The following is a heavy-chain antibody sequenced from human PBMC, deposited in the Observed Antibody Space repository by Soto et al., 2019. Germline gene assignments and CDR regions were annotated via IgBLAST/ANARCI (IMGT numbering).Heavy chain of an antibody. D-gene: IGHD3-22*01. J-gene: IGHJ4*02. CDR3: AKDIYYDSSGYYYDYFDY. CDR1: GFTFSSYA. Sequence: SGGSLRLSCAASGFTFSSYAMSWVRQAPGKGLEWVSAISGSGGSTYYADSVKGRFTISRDNSKNTLYLQMNSLRAEDTAVYYCAKDIYYDSSGYYYDYFDYWGQGTLVTVSS. V-gene: IGHV3-23*01. CDR2: ISGSGGST.